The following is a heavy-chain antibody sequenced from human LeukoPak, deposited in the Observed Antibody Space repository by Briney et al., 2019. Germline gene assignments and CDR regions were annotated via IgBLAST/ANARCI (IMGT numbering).Heavy chain of an antibody. CDR1: GFTFSRYH. CDR3: ARMWIQLWPFDY. J-gene: IGHJ4*02. Sequence: GGSLRLSCVDSGFTFSRYHMAWVRQAPGKGLEWVANIKPDGSEKYYVDSLKGRFTISRDNAKNSLYLQMNSLRAEDTAVYYCARMWIQLWPFDYWGQGTLVTVSS. V-gene: IGHV3-7*03. CDR2: IKPDGSEK. D-gene: IGHD5-18*01.